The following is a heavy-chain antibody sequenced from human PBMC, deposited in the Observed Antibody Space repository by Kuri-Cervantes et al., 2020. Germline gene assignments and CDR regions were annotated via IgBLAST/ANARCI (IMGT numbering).Heavy chain of an antibody. V-gene: IGHV3-21*01. CDR2: ISSSSSYI. D-gene: IGHD4-17*01. Sequence: GGSLRLSCAASGFTFSSYSMNWVRQAPGKGLEWVSSISSSSSYIYYADSVKGRFTISRDNSKNTLYLQMNSLRAEDTAVYYCARGGRPTVTFYFDYWGQGTLVTVSS. CDR1: GFTFSSYS. CDR3: ARGGRPTVTFYFDY. J-gene: IGHJ4*02.